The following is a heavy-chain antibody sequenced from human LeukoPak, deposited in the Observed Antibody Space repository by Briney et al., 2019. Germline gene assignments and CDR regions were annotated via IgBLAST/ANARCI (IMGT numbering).Heavy chain of an antibody. J-gene: IGHJ4*02. D-gene: IGHD3-22*01. Sequence: SETLSLTCTVSGGSISSSSYYWGWIRQPPGKGLEWIGSIYYSGSTYYNPSLKSRVTISVDTSKNQFPLKLSSVTAADTAVYYCARSGSGYYYVGRYFDYWGQGTLVTVSS. CDR1: GGSISSSSYY. CDR3: ARSGSGYYYVGRYFDY. CDR2: IYYSGST. V-gene: IGHV4-39*06.